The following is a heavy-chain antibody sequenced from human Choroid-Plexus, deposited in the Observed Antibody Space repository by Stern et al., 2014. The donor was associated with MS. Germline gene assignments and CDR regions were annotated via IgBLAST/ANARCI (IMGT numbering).Heavy chain of an antibody. J-gene: IGHJ5*02. CDR2: ISSDSTYI. D-gene: IGHD4-17*01. CDR3: ARERDNSDYAIFAH. V-gene: IGHV3-21*06. CDR1: GFSFRDYR. Sequence: EVQLVESGGGQVKPGGSLRLSCSASGFSFRDYRMNWVRLAPGKGLEWVASISSDSTYIEYADSVMCRFTISRDNAKNSLSLKMNSPRAEDTAVYYCARERDNSDYAIFAHWGQGTLVTVSS.